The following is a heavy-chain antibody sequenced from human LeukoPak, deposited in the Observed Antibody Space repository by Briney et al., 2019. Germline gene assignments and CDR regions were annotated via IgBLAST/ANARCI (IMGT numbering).Heavy chain of an antibody. Sequence: PSETLSLTCAVYGGSFSGYYWSWVRQPPGKGLEWIGEINHSGSTNYNPSLKSRVTISVDTSKNQFSLKLSSSTAAAKALYYFARGRCTIFGVVTSNWFDPWGQGTLVTVSS. CDR1: GGSFSGYY. J-gene: IGHJ5*02. CDR3: ARGRCTIFGVVTSNWFDP. D-gene: IGHD3-3*01. V-gene: IGHV4-34*01. CDR2: INHSGST.